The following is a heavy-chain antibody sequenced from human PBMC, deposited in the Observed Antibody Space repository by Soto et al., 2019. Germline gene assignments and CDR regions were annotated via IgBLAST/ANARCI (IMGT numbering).Heavy chain of an antibody. D-gene: IGHD5-18*01. J-gene: IGHJ4*02. CDR1: GFTFDDYA. Sequence: EVQLEESGGALVQPGRSLRLSCAASGFTFDDYAMHWVRQVLGKGVEWVSSISLNSGNIGYADSVKGRFTTPSDNANTSLYLQINSLRPADTALYCCVESKVGYSYDPTFDYRDQGKLVTVSP. V-gene: IGHV3-9*01. CDR2: ISLNSGNI. CDR3: VESKVGYSYDPTFDY.